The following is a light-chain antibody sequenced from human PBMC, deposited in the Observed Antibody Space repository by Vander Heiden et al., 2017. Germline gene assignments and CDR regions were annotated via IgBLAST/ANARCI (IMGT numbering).Light chain of an antibody. V-gene: IGKV1-9*01. Sequence: DIQLTQSPSFLSASVGDRVTITCRASQAISFHLGWYQQRPGKAPKLLIYGASTLQSGVPSRFSGSGSGTEFTLTISSLQPEDFATYYCQELLNYPLTFGGGSKVEIK. CDR2: GAS. CDR1: QAISFH. CDR3: QELLNYPLT. J-gene: IGKJ4*01.